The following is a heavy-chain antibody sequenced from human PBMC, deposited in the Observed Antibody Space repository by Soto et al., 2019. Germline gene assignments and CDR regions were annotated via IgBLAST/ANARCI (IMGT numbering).Heavy chain of an antibody. D-gene: IGHD5-12*01. CDR1: GFTLSSYA. CDR3: GKGDGDGYKYYFDY. V-gene: IGHV3-23*01. CDR2: ISGSGGST. Sequence: GGSPRLSCSASGFTLSSYAMSWVRQAPGKGLEWVSAISGSGGSTYYADSVKGRFTISRDNSKNTLYLQMNSLRAEDTAVYYCGKGDGDGYKYYFDYWGQRTLVTVSS. J-gene: IGHJ4*02.